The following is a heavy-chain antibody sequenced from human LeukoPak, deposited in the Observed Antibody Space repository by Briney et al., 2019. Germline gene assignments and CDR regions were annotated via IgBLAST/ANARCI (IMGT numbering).Heavy chain of an antibody. CDR2: IYYSGCT. J-gene: IGHJ4*02. Sequence: SETLSLTWTVSRGSISSYYWSWIRQPPGKGLEWIGYIYYSGCTNYNPSLKSRVTISVDTSKNQFSLKLSSVTAADTAVYYCPREFPCKVGAIGYFDYWGQGTLVTVSS. CDR1: RGSISSYY. CDR3: PREFPCKVGAIGYFDY. V-gene: IGHV4-59*01. D-gene: IGHD1-26*01.